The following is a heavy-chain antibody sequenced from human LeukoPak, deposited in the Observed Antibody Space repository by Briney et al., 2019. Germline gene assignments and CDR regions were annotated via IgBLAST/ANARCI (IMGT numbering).Heavy chain of an antibody. D-gene: IGHD1-26*01. CDR2: IIPILGIA. V-gene: IGHV1-69*04. CDR1: GGTFSSYA. J-gene: IGHJ5*02. Sequence: PVKVSCKASGGTFSSYAISWVRQAPGQGLEWMGRIIPILGIANYAQKFQGRVTITADKSTSTAYMELSSLRSEDTAVYYCARVNLRGSQYNWFDPWGQGTLVTVSS. CDR3: ARVNLRGSQYNWFDP.